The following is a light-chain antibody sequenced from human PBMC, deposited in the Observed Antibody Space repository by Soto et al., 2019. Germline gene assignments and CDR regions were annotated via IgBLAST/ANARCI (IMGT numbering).Light chain of an antibody. CDR1: SGHSNYA. V-gene: IGLV4-69*01. J-gene: IGLJ3*02. CDR2: VYSDGSH. Sequence: QLVLTQSPSASASLGDSVKLTCILSSGHSNYAIAWHQQQPEKGPQYLMKVYSDGSHSKGDGIRDRFSGSSSGAERFLTISSLQSEDEGDYYCQTWGAGIRVFGGGTKLTVL. CDR3: QTWGAGIRV.